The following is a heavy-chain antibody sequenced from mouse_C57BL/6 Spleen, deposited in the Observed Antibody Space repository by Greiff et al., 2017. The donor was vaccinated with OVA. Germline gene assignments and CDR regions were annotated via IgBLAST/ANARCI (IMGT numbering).Heavy chain of an antibody. J-gene: IGHJ1*03. CDR2: IRNKANGYTT. CDR3: ARYNRDSWYFDV. Sequence: DVKLVESGGGLVQPGGSLSLSCAASGFTFTDYYMSWVRQPSGKALEWLGFIRNKANGYTTEYSASVKGRFTISRDNSQSILYLQMHALRAEDSATYCYARYNRDSWYFDVWGTGTTVTVSS. D-gene: IGHD2-14*01. CDR1: GFTFTDYY. V-gene: IGHV7-3*01.